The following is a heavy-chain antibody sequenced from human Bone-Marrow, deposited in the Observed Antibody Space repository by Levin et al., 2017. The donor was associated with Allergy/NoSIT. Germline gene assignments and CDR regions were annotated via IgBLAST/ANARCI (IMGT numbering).Heavy chain of an antibody. Sequence: ASVKVSCKASGYIFIDYYMHWVRQAPGQGLEWMGWINPNNGGTKYAQKFQGRVTMTRDTSINTVYMELSRLTSEDAAVYYCERIKSTLPTWVDEYFDYWGQGTLVTVSS. CDR2: INPNNGGT. V-gene: IGHV1-2*02. D-gene: IGHD5/OR15-5a*01. CDR1: GYIFIDYY. CDR3: ERIKSTLPTWVDEYFDY. J-gene: IGHJ4*02.